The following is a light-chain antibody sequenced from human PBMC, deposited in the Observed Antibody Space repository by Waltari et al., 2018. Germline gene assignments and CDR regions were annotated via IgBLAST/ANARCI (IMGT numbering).Light chain of an antibody. V-gene: IGLV1-51*02. CDR1: SSNIGTSY. Sequence: QSVLTQPPSVSAAPGQKVTISCSGSSSNIGTSYVSWYQQLPGTAPKLLVYENDKQPSGIPDRFSGSKSGTSATLGITGLQTGDEADYYCGTWDSSLNGGVFGGWTKLTVL. CDR3: GTWDSSLNGGV. J-gene: IGLJ2*01. CDR2: END.